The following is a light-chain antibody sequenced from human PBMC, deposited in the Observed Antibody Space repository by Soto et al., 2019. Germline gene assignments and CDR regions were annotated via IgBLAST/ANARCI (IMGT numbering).Light chain of an antibody. CDR3: QQYNNWPMWT. CDR1: QSVIGRQ. J-gene: IGKJ1*01. CDR2: GAS. V-gene: IGKV3-20*01. Sequence: EIVLTQSPGTLSLSPGERATLSCRASQSVIGRQLAWYQHKPGQAPRLLIYGASNRATGTPDRFSGSGSGTDFTLTITRLEPEDFAVYYCQQYNNWPMWTFGQGTKV.